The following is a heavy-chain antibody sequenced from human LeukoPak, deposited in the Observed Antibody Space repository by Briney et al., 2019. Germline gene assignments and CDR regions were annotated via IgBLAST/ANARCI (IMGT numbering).Heavy chain of an antibody. CDR3: AKSNGYGLVDI. Sequence: SETLSLTCAVYGGSFSGYYWSWIRQPPRKGLDWIGEINHSGSTNYNPSLKSRVTISLDTSRNQFSLKLNSVAAADTAVYYCAKSNGYGLVDIWGQGTMVTVSS. CDR1: GGSFSGYY. J-gene: IGHJ3*02. CDR2: INHSGST. V-gene: IGHV4-34*01. D-gene: IGHD3-10*01.